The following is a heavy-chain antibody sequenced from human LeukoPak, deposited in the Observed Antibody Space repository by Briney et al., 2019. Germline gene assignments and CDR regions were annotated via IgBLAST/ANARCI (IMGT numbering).Heavy chain of an antibody. J-gene: IGHJ6*03. V-gene: IGHV3-23*01. CDR1: GFTLSSYA. CDR3: AKDNVKVTTIRRVPHYMDV. D-gene: IGHD5-12*01. Sequence: PGGSLRLSCVVSGFTLSSYAMSWVRQAPGKGLEWVAATSSSDSGKYHADSVRGRFTISRDNSKNTLYLQMSSLTAEDTAVYYCAKDNVKVTTIRRVPHYMDVWGKGATVTISS. CDR2: TSSSDSGK.